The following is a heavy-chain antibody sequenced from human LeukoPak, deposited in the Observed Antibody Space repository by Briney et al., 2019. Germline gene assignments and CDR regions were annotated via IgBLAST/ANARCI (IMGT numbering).Heavy chain of an antibody. CDR3: ARDALHTAHFDY. V-gene: IGHV3-48*02. J-gene: IGHJ4*02. CDR1: GFTFSSYT. Sequence: GGSLRLSCAASGFTFSSYTMNWVRQAPGKGLQRVSTVSASSDIHYSDSVKGRFTTSRDNARNSLYLQMNSLRDEDTAVYYCARDALHTAHFDYWGQGTLVTVSS. D-gene: IGHD5-18*01. CDR2: VSASSDI.